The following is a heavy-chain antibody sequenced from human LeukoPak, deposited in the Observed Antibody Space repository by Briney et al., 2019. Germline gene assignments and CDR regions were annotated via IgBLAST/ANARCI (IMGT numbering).Heavy chain of an antibody. CDR2: INPNSGGT. CDR1: GYTFTGYY. Sequence: ASVKVSCKASGYTFTGYYMHWVRQAPGQGLEWMGRINPNSGGTNYAQKFQGRVTMTRDTSISTAYMELSRLRSDDTAVYYCARDRGPMITFEGVISWFDPWGQGTLVTVSS. D-gene: IGHD3-16*01. CDR3: ARDRGPMITFEGVISWFDP. V-gene: IGHV1-2*06. J-gene: IGHJ5*02.